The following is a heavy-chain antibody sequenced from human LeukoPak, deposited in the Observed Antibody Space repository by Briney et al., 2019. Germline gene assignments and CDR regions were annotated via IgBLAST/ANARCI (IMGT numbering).Heavy chain of an antibody. CDR1: GYTFTSYG. J-gene: IGHJ6*02. CDR2: ISGYNGNT. V-gene: IGHV1-18*01. Sequence: ASVTLSCKASGYTFTSYGINWVRQAPGQGLEWMGWISGYNGNTNYAQNLQGRVTMTTDTSTSTAYMELRSLRSDGTAVYYCARVWGSMVTGALYNSYGMDVWGQGTTVTVSS. CDR3: ARVWGSMVTGALYNSYGMDV. D-gene: IGHD5-18*01.